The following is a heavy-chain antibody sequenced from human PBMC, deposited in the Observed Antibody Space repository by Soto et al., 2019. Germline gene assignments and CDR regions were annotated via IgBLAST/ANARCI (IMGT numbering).Heavy chain of an antibody. J-gene: IGHJ3*02. CDR1: GGTFSSYA. CDR2: IIPIFGTA. V-gene: IGHV1-69*01. Sequence: QVQLVQSGAEVKKPGSSVKVSCKASGGTFSSYAISWVRQAPGQGLEWMGGIIPIFGTANYAQEFQGRVTIPADESRTTAYMELSSLRSEDTAVYYCAGPSNYDFWSGYYKWGDAFDIWGQGTIVTVSS. CDR3: AGPSNYDFWSGYYKWGDAFDI. D-gene: IGHD3-3*01.